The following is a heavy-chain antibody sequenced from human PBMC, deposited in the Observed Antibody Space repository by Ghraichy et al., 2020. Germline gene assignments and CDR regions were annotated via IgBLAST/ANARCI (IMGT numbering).Heavy chain of an antibody. J-gene: IGHJ4*02. CDR2: INYSGTS. Sequence: SQTLSLTCAVSVGSFSGYYWAWIRQSPGKGLEWIGEINYSGTSNYNPSLKNRVSMSVDASKSHFSLNLKSLTAADTAVYYCARGREDDDWGGYAPPAAFDFWGQGNLVTVS. V-gene: IGHV4-34*01. CDR3: ARGREDDDWGGYAPPAAFDF. D-gene: IGHD3-3*01. CDR1: VGSFSGYY.